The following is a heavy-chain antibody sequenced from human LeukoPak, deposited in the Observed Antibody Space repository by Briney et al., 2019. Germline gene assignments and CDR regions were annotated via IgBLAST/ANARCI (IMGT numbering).Heavy chain of an antibody. V-gene: IGHV1-2*02. D-gene: IGHD5-12*01. CDR1: GYTFTGYY. CDR2: INPNTGDT. J-gene: IGHJ4*02. Sequence: GASMKVSCKASGYTFTGYYMHWVRQAPGQGLEWMGWINPNTGDTDYAQKFQGRVTMTRDTTISTVYMELSRLTFDDTAVYYCASYPRYISSPPFDYWGQGTLVTVSS. CDR3: ASYPRYISSPPFDY.